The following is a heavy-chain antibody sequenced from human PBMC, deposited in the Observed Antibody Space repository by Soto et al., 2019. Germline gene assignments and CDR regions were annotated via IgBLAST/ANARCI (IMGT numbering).Heavy chain of an antibody. J-gene: IGHJ4*02. CDR2: ISPKSNYR. D-gene: IGHD2-21*01. Sequence: PGGSLRLSCEASGFTFSDFYMSWIRQAPGKGLEWLSYISPKSNYREYAESVKGRHTISRDNAKNSLSLQMNSLRVEDTAVYYCVRGGGGGQFDYWGQGTLVTVSS. CDR3: VRGGGGGQFDY. CDR1: GFTFSDFY. V-gene: IGHV3-11*06.